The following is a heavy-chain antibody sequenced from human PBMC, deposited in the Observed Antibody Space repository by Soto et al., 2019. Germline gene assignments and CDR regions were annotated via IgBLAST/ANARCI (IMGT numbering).Heavy chain of an antibody. V-gene: IGHV3-30*03. CDR2: ISHDGSNK. Sequence: GGSLRLSCAASGFTFSSYGMHWVRQAPGKGLEWVAVISHDGSNKYYADSVKGRFTISRDNSKNTLYLQMNSLRAEDTAVYYCARVGATNYYYGMDVWGQGTTVTVSS. CDR3: ARVGATNYYYGMDV. CDR1: GFTFSSYG. D-gene: IGHD1-26*01. J-gene: IGHJ6*02.